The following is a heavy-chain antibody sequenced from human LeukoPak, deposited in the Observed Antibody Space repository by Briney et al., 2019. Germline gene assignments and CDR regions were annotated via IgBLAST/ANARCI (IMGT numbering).Heavy chain of an antibody. Sequence: SVKVSCKASGGTFSSYAISWVRQAPGQGLEWMGGIIPIFGTANYAQKFQGRVTITADESTSTAYMELSSLRSEDTAVYYCARDFRYYYDSSASKPLDAFDIWGQGTMVTVSS. CDR1: GGTFSSYA. J-gene: IGHJ3*02. CDR2: IIPIFGTA. V-gene: IGHV1-69*13. D-gene: IGHD3-22*01. CDR3: ARDFRYYYDSSASKPLDAFDI.